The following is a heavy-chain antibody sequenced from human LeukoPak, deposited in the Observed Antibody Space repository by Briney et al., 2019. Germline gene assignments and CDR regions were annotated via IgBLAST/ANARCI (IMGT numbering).Heavy chain of an antibody. Sequence: SETLSLTCAVYGGSFSGYYWSWIRQPPGKGLEWIGEINHSGSTNYNPSLKSRVTISVDTSKNQFSLKLSSVTAADTAVYYCARVGVVPAAHFDHWGQGTLVTVSS. CDR2: INHSGST. D-gene: IGHD2-2*01. CDR1: GGSFSGYY. CDR3: ARVGVVPAAHFDH. V-gene: IGHV4-34*01. J-gene: IGHJ4*02.